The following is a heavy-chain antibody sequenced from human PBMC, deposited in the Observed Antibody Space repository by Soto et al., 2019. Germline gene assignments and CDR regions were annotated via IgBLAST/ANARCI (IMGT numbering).Heavy chain of an antibody. D-gene: IGHD2-2*01. J-gene: IGHJ5*02. V-gene: IGHV4-59*01. CDR2: IYYSGYT. CDR1: GGSISSYY. Sequence: SETLSLACTVSGGSISSYYWSWIRQPPGKGLEWIGYIYYSGYTSYNPSLKSRVTISVDTSKNQFSLKLSSVTAADTAVYYCARDLGYCSTTSCYPWFDPWGQGTLVTVSS. CDR3: ARDLGYCSTTSCYPWFDP.